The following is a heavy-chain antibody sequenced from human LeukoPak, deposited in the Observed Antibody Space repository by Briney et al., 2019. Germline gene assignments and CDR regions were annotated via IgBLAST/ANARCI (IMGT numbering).Heavy chain of an antibody. V-gene: IGHV1-69*04. Sequence: SVKVSCKASGGTFSSYAISWVRQAPGQGLEGMGRIIPILGIANYAQKFQGRVTITADKSTSTADMELTSLSSEDTPVYHCARDPQYSSSWYSVGWFDPWGQGTLVTVSS. CDR3: ARDPQYSSSWYSVGWFDP. D-gene: IGHD6-13*01. J-gene: IGHJ5*02. CDR2: IIPILGIA. CDR1: GGTFSSYA.